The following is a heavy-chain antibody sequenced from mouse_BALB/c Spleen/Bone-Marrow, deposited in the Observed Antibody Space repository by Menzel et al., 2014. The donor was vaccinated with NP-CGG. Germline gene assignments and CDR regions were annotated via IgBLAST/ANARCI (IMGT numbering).Heavy chain of an antibody. Sequence: QVQLQQPGAELMKPGASVKISCKATGYTFSSYWIEWVKQRPGHGLEWIGEILPGSGSTNYNEKFKGKATFTADTSSNTAYMQLGRLTSKDSAVYYCAREDGLWYFDVWGAGTTVTVSS. J-gene: IGHJ1*01. CDR2: ILPGSGST. D-gene: IGHD1-1*01. CDR1: GYTFSSYW. CDR3: AREDGLWYFDV. V-gene: IGHV1-9*01.